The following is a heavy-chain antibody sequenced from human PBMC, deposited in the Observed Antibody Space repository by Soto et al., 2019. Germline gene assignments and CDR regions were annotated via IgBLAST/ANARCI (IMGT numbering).Heavy chain of an antibody. V-gene: IGHV1-46*01. D-gene: IGHD2-15*01. CDR2: INPSGGFT. Sequence: ASVKVSCKASGYTFTNYYMHWARQAPGQGLEWMGIINPSGGFTSYAQKFQGRVTMTRDTSTSTLYMELSSLRSDDTAVYYCARDLLSGYIDCWGQGTLVTVSS. CDR1: GYTFTNYY. J-gene: IGHJ4*02. CDR3: ARDLLSGYIDC.